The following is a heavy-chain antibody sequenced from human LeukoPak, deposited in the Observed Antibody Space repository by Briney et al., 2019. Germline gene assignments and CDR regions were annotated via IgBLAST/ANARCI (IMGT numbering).Heavy chain of an antibody. Sequence: GGSLRLSCAASGFTLSSYEMNWVRQAPGKGLEWVSYISSAGTMTYYADSVKGRFTISRDNAKNSLYLHMGSLRVEDTADYYCARDRTMIVDYWGQGTLVTVSS. CDR1: GFTLSSYE. J-gene: IGHJ4*02. CDR3: ARDRTMIVDY. V-gene: IGHV3-48*03. CDR2: ISSAGTMT. D-gene: IGHD3-22*01.